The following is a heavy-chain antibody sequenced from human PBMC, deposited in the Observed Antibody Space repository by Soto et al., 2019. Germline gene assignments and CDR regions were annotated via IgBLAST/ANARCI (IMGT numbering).Heavy chain of an antibody. D-gene: IGHD3-3*01. CDR3: ARERVHTYYDFWSGYWDKHAFDI. CDR2: ISAYNGNT. V-gene: IGHV1-18*01. J-gene: IGHJ3*02. Sequence: GASVKVSCKASGYTFTSYGISWVRQAPGQGLEWMGWISAYNGNTNYAQKLQGRVTMTTDTSTSTAYMELRSLRSDDTAVYYCARERVHTYYDFWSGYWDKHAFDIWGQGTMVTVS. CDR1: GYTFTSYG.